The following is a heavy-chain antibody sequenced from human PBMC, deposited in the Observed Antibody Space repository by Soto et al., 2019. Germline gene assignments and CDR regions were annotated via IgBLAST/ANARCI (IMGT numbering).Heavy chain of an antibody. Sequence: SETLSLTCAVSGGSLSSSNWWRWFRQPPWKALEGLGEIFYSGSTKYNPSLNSRVTISADQSKNNLSLRLSSVTAADTAVYYCVHHGGDPYHHDFWAQGILVTVSS. D-gene: IGHD4-17*01. CDR3: VHHGGDPYHHDF. V-gene: IGHV4-4*02. J-gene: IGHJ4*01. CDR2: IFYSGST. CDR1: GGSLSSSNW.